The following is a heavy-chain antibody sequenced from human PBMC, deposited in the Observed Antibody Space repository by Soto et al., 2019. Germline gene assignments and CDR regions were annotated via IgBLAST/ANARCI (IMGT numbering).Heavy chain of an antibody. V-gene: IGHV4-39*01. D-gene: IGHD2-2*01. CDR1: GASIRSNSYG. J-gene: IGHJ5*02. Sequence: PPETLSLTCTVSGASIRSNSYGWGWIRPPTGKGLEWIGSNYFSGSPFYTPYRKSSVRIYVAKSQNQLSQRLTSVTAADTAVYFCARHEGCSNTICPATSWFDPWGQGTLVTVSS. CDR3: ARHEGCSNTICPATSWFDP. CDR2: NYFSGSP.